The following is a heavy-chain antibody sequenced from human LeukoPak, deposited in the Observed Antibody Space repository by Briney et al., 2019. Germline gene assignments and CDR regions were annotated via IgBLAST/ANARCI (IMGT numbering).Heavy chain of an antibody. Sequence: SETLSLTCAVSDDSFSSHYWTWIRQPPGKGLEWIGCISYIGTTNYNPSLKSRVTLSIDTSKNQFSLKLSSVTAADTAVYYCARDLVTVTKGFDIWGQGTMVSVSS. CDR2: ISYIGTT. V-gene: IGHV4-59*11. D-gene: IGHD4-17*01. CDR3: ARDLVTVTKGFDI. J-gene: IGHJ3*02. CDR1: DDSFSSHY.